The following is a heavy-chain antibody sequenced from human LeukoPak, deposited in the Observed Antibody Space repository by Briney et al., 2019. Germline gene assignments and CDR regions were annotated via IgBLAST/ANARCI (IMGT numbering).Heavy chain of an antibody. V-gene: IGHV1-69*04. CDR2: IIPILGIT. CDR3: ARDANMVRGVPNFDS. Sequence: ASVKVSCKASGGTFSNYGLSWVRQAPGQGLEWMGRIIPILGITNYAQKFQDRVTIIADKSTITAYMELSSLRSEDTAVYYCARDANMVRGVPNFDSWGQGTLVTVSS. CDR1: GGTFSNYG. J-gene: IGHJ4*02. D-gene: IGHD3-10*01.